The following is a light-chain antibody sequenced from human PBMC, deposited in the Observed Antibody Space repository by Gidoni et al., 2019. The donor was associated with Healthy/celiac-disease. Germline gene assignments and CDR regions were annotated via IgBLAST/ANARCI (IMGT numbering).Light chain of an antibody. CDR3: QQYNNWPHT. CDR1: QRVNSN. CDR2: GAA. J-gene: IGKJ2*01. V-gene: IGKV3-15*01. Sequence: IVMTQSPATLSVSPGERATLSCRASQRVNSNLAWYQQKPGQAPRLLIYGAATRATGIPARFSGSVSGTEFTLTISRLQSEDFAVYYCQQYNNWPHTFGQGTKLEIK.